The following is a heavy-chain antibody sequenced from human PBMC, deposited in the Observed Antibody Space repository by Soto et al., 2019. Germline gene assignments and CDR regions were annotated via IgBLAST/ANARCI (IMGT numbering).Heavy chain of an antibody. CDR3: ARSMYYSDSSFYRCFDS. D-gene: IGHD3-22*01. V-gene: IGHV3-7*05. Sequence: GGSLRLSCAASGFTFSTYYMTWVRQAPGKGLEWVASIKQDGDERYYVDSVKGRFTISRDNAKDSLYLEMNSLRAEDTAVYYCARSMYYSDSSFYRCFDSWGQGTLVTVSS. CDR1: GFTFSTYY. CDR2: IKQDGDER. J-gene: IGHJ5*01.